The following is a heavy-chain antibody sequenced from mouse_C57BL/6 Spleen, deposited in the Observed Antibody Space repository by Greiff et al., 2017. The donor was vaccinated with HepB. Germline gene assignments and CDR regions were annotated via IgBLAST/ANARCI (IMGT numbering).Heavy chain of an antibody. CDR1: GFTFSDYG. CDR3: ARGDYYGGAWFAY. V-gene: IGHV5-17*01. CDR2: ISSGSSTI. J-gene: IGHJ3*01. D-gene: IGHD1-1*01. Sequence: EVQLVESGGGLVKPGGSLKLSCAASGFTFSDYGMHWVRQAPEKGLEWAAYISSGSSTIYYADTLKGRFTISRDNAKNTLFLQMTSLRSEDTAMYYCARGDYYGGAWFAYWGQGTLVTVSA.